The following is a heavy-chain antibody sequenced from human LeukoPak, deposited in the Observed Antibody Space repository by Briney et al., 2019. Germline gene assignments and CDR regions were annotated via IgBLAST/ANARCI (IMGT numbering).Heavy chain of an antibody. CDR3: ARVPGGDLVDY. V-gene: IGHV3-11*01. D-gene: IGHD6-6*01. Sequence: GGSLRLSCAASGFTFSDYYMSWIRQAPGKGLQWVSFISSSGRTIYYADSVKGRFATSRDNARNSVYLQMSSLRAEDTALYYCARVPGGDLVDYWGQGTLVAASS. CDR1: GFTFSDYY. J-gene: IGHJ4*02. CDR2: ISSSGRTI.